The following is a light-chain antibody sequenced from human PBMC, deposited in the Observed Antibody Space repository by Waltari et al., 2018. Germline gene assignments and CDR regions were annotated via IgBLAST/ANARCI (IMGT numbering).Light chain of an antibody. CDR2: RAS. J-gene: IGKJ4*01. Sequence: IQMTQSPSSLSASVGDTVTITCQASQDIDNNLNRYQQKPGKAPKLLISRASSLQGGIPSRFSGSGSGTDFTLTISSLQPEDFATYYCQQGYSYPIIFGGGTKVEIK. CDR1: QDIDNN. CDR3: QQGYSYPII. V-gene: IGKV1-6*01.